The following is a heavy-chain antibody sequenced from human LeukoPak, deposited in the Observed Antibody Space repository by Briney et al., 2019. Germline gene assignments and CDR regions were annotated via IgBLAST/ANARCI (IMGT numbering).Heavy chain of an antibody. CDR3: ARAPPGAIAAAPDYYYYYMDV. CDR2: IYTSGST. Sequence: PSETLSLTCAVYGGSFSSYYWSWIRQLAGKGLEWIGRIYTSGSTNYNPSLKSRVTMSVDTSKNQFSLKLSSVTAADTAVYYCARAPPGAIAAAPDYYYYYMDVWGKGTTVTISS. D-gene: IGHD6-13*01. J-gene: IGHJ6*03. V-gene: IGHV4-59*10. CDR1: GGSFSSYY.